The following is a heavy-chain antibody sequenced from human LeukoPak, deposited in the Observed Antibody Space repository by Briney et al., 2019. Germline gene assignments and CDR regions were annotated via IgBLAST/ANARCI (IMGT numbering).Heavy chain of an antibody. V-gene: IGHV4-4*02. CDR3: ARGKWLYFDY. CDR1: GVSIVSNYW. D-gene: IGHD5-24*01. CDR2: IHHSGST. J-gene: IGHJ4*02. Sequence: PSEALSLTCAVSGVSIVSNYWWNWVRQSPGKGLEWIGQIHHSGSTIYNPSLKSRVTISVDTSKNQFSLKLSSVTAADTAVYYCARGKWLYFDYWGQGTLVTVSS.